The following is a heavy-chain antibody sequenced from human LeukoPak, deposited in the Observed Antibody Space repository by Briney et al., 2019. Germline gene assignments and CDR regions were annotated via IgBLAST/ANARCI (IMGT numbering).Heavy chain of an antibody. CDR2: IYTSGST. D-gene: IGHD3-3*01. V-gene: IGHV4-59*10. CDR3: ARGGYDFWSAPNWFDP. CDR1: GGSFSGYY. Sequence: PSETLSLTCAVYGGSFSGYYWSWIRQPAGKGLEWIGRIYTSGSTNYNPSLESRVTMSVDTSKNQFSLKLSSVTAADTAVYYCARGGYDFWSAPNWFDPWGQGTLVTVSS. J-gene: IGHJ5*02.